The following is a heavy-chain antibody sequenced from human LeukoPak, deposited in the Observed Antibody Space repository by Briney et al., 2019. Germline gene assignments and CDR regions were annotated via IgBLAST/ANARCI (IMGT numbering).Heavy chain of an antibody. D-gene: IGHD3-3*01. CDR3: ARASGSDFWSGYLSYFDY. J-gene: IGHJ4*02. Sequence: SETLSLTCTVSGGSISSYYWSWIRQPPGKGLEWIGYIYYSGSTNYNPSLKSRVTISVDTSKNQFSLKLSSVTAADTAVYYCARASGSDFWSGYLSYFDYWGQGTLVTVSS. CDR1: GGSISSYY. V-gene: IGHV4-59*01. CDR2: IYYSGST.